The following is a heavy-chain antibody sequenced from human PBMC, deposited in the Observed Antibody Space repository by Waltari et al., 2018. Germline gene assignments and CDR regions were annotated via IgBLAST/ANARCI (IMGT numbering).Heavy chain of an antibody. CDR1: GGSISSYY. J-gene: IGHJ4*02. CDR3: AISSSWTGYYFDY. CDR2: IYYSGST. V-gene: IGHV4-59*01. D-gene: IGHD6-13*01. Sequence: QVQLQESGPGLVKPSETLSLTCTVSGGSISSYYWSWIRHPPGKGLEWHWYIYYSGSTNYNPSLKSRVTISVDTSKNQFSLKLSSVTAADTAVYYCAISSSWTGYYFDYWGQGTLVTVSS.